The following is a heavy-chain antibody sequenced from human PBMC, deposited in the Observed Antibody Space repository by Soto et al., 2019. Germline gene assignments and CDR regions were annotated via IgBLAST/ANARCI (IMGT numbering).Heavy chain of an antibody. V-gene: IGHV3-64D*06. J-gene: IGHJ6*02. CDR1: GFTFISYA. CDR2: ISSNGGST. CDR3: VKPGNWNFPPYYYYYGMDV. Sequence: GGSLRLSCSASGFTFISYAMHWVRQAPGKGLEYVSAISSNGGSTYYADSVKGRFTISRDNSKNTLYLQMSSLRAEDTAVYYCVKPGNWNFPPYYYYYGMDVWGQGTTVTVSS. D-gene: IGHD1-7*01.